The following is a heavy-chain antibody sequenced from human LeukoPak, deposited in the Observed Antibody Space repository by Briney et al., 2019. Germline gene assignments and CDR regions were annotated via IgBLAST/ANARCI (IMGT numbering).Heavy chain of an antibody. V-gene: IGHV3-7*03. D-gene: IGHD5-12*01. J-gene: IGHJ4*02. CDR1: GINLCNSW. CDR2: IKKDGSET. Sequence: GALRLSWSASGINLCNSWMRWGRQGPGEGVEWGANIKKDGSETYYVDSVKGRFTISRDNAKISLYLQMNSLRAEDTAMYYCARGRYSGTTYYFDYWGLGTLVTVS. CDR3: ARGRYSGTTYYFDY.